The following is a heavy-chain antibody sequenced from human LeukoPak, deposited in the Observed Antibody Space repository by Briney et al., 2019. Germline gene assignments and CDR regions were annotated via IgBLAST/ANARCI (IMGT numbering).Heavy chain of an antibody. CDR2: IYYSGNT. V-gene: IGHV4-31*03. Sequence: SETLSLTCSVSGGAISTAGYYWSWIRQHPGKGLEWIGYIYYSGNTYYNPSLMSRVTISVDTSKNQFAVKLSSVTAADKAIYYCARDQSGSGSYTDDYYAMDVWGKGPTVTVSS. J-gene: IGHJ6*04. CDR3: ARDQSGSGSYTDDYYAMDV. CDR1: GGAISTAGYY. D-gene: IGHD3-10*01.